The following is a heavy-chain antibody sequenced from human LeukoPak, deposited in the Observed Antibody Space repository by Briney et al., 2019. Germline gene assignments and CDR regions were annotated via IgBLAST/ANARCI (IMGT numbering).Heavy chain of an antibody. Sequence: ASVKVSCKASGGTFSSYAISWVQQAPGQGLEWMGGIIPIFGTADYAQKFQGRVTITADESTSTAYMELSSLRSEDTAVYYCASPNDLLGFDYWGQGTLVTVSS. V-gene: IGHV1-69*01. D-gene: IGHD2-8*01. J-gene: IGHJ4*02. CDR1: GGTFSSYA. CDR2: IIPIFGTA. CDR3: ASPNDLLGFDY.